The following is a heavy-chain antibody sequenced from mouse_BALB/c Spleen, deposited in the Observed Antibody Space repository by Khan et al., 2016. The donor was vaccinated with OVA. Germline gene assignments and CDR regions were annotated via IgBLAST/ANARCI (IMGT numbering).Heavy chain of an antibody. CDR2: IAPGSGST. J-gene: IGHJ4*01. CDR3: ASGNYFGHGVYAMDY. D-gene: IGHD1-1*01. CDR1: GYTFTSYW. Sequence: DLVKPGASVKLSCKASGYTFTSYWINWIKQRPGQGLEWMGRIAPGSGSTSYNAMFKGKATLTVDTSSTTAYIQFSSLSSADSAVYFFASGNYFGHGVYAMDYLAPGTSVTVSS. V-gene: IGHV1S41*01.